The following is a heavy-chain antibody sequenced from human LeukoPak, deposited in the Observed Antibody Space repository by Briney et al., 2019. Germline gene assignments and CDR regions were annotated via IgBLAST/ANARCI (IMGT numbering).Heavy chain of an antibody. J-gene: IGHJ4*02. V-gene: IGHV4-59*08. CDR2: ISYSGST. D-gene: IGHD6-19*01. CDR1: GGSINTYY. CDR3: ARLMNSSGWYRLDY. Sequence: KSSETLSLTCTVSGGSINTYYWSWLRQPPGKGLDWIGYISYSGSTNYNPSLKSRVTISVDTSKNQFSLKLSSVIAADTAVYYCARLMNSSGWYRLDYWGQGTLVTVSS.